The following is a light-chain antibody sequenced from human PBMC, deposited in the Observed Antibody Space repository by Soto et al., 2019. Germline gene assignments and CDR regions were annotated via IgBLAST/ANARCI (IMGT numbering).Light chain of an antibody. CDR3: QSADMHRSGSGV. Sequence: QAVLTQPPSVSGAPGQRVIISCTGSSSNIGAGYDVNWYQHLPGKAPKLLIYGHTNRPSGVPDRFSGSKSGTSASLAITGRQHEDEAGYYCQSADMHRSGSGVFGGGTKLTVL. CDR2: GHT. J-gene: IGLJ3*02. V-gene: IGLV1-40*01. CDR1: SSNIGAGYD.